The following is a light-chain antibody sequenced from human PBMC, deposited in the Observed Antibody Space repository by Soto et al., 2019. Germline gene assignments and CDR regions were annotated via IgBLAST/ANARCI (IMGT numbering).Light chain of an antibody. CDR2: DAS. J-gene: IGKJ1*01. CDR3: QQYYSFPRT. CDR1: QSISNW. Sequence: DIQMTQSPTTLSASVGDRVTITCRATQSISNWLAWYQQKPGKAPKLLIYDASSLESGVPSRFSGSGSGTDFTLTISCLQSEDFATYYCQQYYSFPRTFGQGTKVDIK. V-gene: IGKV1-5*01.